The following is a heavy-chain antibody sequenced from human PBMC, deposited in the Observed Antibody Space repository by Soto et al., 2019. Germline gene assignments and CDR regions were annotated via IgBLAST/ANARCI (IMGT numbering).Heavy chain of an antibody. CDR1: GGSISSYY. V-gene: IGHV4-59*01. CDR2: IYYSGST. Sequence: SETLSLTCTVSGGSISSYYWNWIRQPPGKGLEWIGYIYYSGSTNYNPSLKSRVTISVDTSKNQFSLKLSSLRSEDTAVYYCARVYCSGGGCYGIDYWGQGTLVTVSS. D-gene: IGHD2-15*01. J-gene: IGHJ4*02. CDR3: ARVYCSGGGCYGIDY.